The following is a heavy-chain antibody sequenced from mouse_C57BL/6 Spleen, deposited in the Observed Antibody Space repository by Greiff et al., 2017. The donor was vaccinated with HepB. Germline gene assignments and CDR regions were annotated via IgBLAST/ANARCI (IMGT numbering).Heavy chain of an antibody. D-gene: IGHD4-1*01. CDR3: TRAPGYYYAMDY. V-gene: IGHV5-9-1*02. CDR2: ISSGGDYI. J-gene: IGHJ4*01. Sequence: EVKLVESGEGLVKPGGSLKLSCAASGFTFSSYAMSWVRQTPEKRLEWVAYISSGGDYIYYADTVKGRFTISRDNARNTLYLQMSSLKSEDTAMYYCTRAPGYYYAMDYWGQGTSVTVSS. CDR1: GFTFSSYA.